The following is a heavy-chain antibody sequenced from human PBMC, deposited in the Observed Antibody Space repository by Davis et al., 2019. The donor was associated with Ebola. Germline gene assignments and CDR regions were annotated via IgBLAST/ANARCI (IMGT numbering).Heavy chain of an antibody. CDR1: GFTFSDYY. CDR3: VRDYGRGWSSFYYYMDV. V-gene: IGHV3-11*04. Sequence: GESLKISCAASGFTFSDYYMNWIRQAPGKGLECISYISSSGNSIYYADSVKGRFTISRDNAKNSLYLQMNGLRAEDTAVYYCVRDYGRGWSSFYYYMDVWGKGTTVTVSS. D-gene: IGHD3-10*01. CDR2: ISSSGNSI. J-gene: IGHJ6*03.